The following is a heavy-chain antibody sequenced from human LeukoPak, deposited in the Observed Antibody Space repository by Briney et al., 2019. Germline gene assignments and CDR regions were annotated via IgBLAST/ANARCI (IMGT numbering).Heavy chain of an antibody. CDR3: ARRRYCSSTSCYLDYFDY. CDR2: INHSGST. CDR1: GGSFSGYY. V-gene: IGHV4-34*01. D-gene: IGHD2-2*01. Sequence: SETLSLTCAVYGGSFSGYYWSWIRQPPGKWLEWIGEINHSGSTNYNPSLKSRVTISVDTSKNQFSLKLSSVTAADTAVYYCARRRYCSSTSCYLDYFDYWGQGTLVTVSS. J-gene: IGHJ4*02.